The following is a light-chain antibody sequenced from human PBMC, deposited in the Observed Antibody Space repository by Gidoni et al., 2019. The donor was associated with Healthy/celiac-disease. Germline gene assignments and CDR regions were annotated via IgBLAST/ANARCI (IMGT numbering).Light chain of an antibody. CDR2: DVS. J-gene: IGLJ2*01. Sequence: QSALTQPASVSGSPGQSITISCTGTSSDVGGYNYVSWYQQHPGKAPKLMIYDVSNRPSGVSNRFSGSKSGNTASLTISGLQAEDEADYYCSSYTSSSTGVVVGGGTKLTVL. CDR1: SSDVGGYNY. CDR3: SSYTSSSTGVV. V-gene: IGLV2-14*03.